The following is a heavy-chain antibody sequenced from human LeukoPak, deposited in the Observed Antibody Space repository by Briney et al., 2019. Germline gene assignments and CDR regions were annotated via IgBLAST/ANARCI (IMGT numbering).Heavy chain of an antibody. CDR1: GFTFGDYA. CDR3: TRDSYRFDY. D-gene: IGHD5-18*01. V-gene: IGHV3-49*04. CDR2: IRSKAYGGTT. J-gene: IGHJ4*02. Sequence: GRSLRLSCTASGFTFGDYAMSWVRQAPGKGLEWVGFIRSKAYGGTTEYAASVKGRFTISRDDSKSIAYLQMNSLKTEDTAVYYCTRDSYRFDYWGQGTLVTVSS.